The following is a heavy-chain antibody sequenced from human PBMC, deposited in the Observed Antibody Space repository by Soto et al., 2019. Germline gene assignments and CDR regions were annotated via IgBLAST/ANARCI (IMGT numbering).Heavy chain of an antibody. J-gene: IGHJ5*02. CDR3: ARVMISSGGKGIDP. V-gene: IGHV4-34*01. Sequence: SETLSLTCAVYGGSFSGYYWSWIRQPPGKGLEWIGEINHSGSINYNPSLKSRVTISVDTSKNQFSLKLSSVTAADTAVYYCARVMISSGGKGIDPWGQGTLVTVSS. D-gene: IGHD2-15*01. CDR2: INHSGSI. CDR1: GGSFSGYY.